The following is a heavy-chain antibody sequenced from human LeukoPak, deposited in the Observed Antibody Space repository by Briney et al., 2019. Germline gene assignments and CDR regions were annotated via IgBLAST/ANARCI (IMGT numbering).Heavy chain of an antibody. Sequence: SETLSLTCSVSGASINSYYWNWIRQPPGKGLEWIGNTYSSGSTNYNPSLKSRVTISLDTSKNQFSLKMSSVIAADTAVYYCAKDWELGSWGQGTLVTVSS. D-gene: IGHD1-26*01. CDR1: GASINSYY. V-gene: IGHV4-59*01. CDR3: AKDWELGS. J-gene: IGHJ5*02. CDR2: TYSSGST.